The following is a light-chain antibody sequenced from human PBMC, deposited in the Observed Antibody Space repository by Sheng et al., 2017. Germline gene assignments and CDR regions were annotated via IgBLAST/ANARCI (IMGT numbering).Light chain of an antibody. Sequence: EIVLTQSPGTLSLSPGDRATLSCRASQSISSRYLAWYQQKPGRAPRLLIYDASNRATGIPARFSGSGSGTDFTLTISSLEPEDFAVYYCQQRSNWPRGFTFGPGTKVDIK. CDR1: QSISSRY. J-gene: IGKJ3*01. CDR2: DAS. CDR3: QQRSNWPRGFT. V-gene: IGKV3-11*01.